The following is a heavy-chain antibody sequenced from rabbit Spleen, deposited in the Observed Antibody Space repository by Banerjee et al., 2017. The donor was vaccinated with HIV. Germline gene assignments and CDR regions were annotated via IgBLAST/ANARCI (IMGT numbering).Heavy chain of an antibody. CDR2: INVYTGKP. CDR3: ARDLPSVVGWNFGL. D-gene: IGHD1-1*01. CDR1: GFSFSDRDV. V-gene: IGHV1S45*01. J-gene: IGHJ4*01. Sequence: QEQLVESGGGLVQPEGSLTLTCKASGFSFSDRDVMCWVRQAPGKGLQWIACINVYTGKPVYATWAKGRCTMSRASSATVTLQMTSLTTADTATYFCARDLPSVVGWNFGLWGPGTLVTVS.